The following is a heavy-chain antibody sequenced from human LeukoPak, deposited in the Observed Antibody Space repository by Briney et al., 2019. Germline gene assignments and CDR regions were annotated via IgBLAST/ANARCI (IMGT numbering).Heavy chain of an antibody. CDR1: GGSLSGYF. CDR2: INHSGST. J-gene: IGHJ5*02. Sequence: SETLSLTCVVYGGSLSGYFWSWIRQPPGKGLEWVGEINHSGSTNYNPSLKSRVTLSVDTYKTQFSLNLSSVTAADTAVYYCARGLGIFGVSWFDPWGQGTLVTVSS. CDR3: ARGLGIFGVSWFDP. D-gene: IGHD3-3*01. V-gene: IGHV4-34*01.